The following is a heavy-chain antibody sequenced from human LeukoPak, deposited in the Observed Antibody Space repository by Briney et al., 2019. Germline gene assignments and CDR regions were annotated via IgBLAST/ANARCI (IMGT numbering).Heavy chain of an antibody. CDR3: ARDSSGWYGNWFDP. Sequence: GGSLRLSCAGTGFTFSTYSMNWVRQTPDKGLEWVSSVSSDSHFIFYADSVEGRFTISRDNAKNSLYLQMNSLRAEDTAVYYCARDSSGWYGNWFDPWGQGTLVTVSS. CDR1: GFTFSTYS. D-gene: IGHD6-19*01. V-gene: IGHV3-21*01. J-gene: IGHJ5*02. CDR2: VSSDSHFI.